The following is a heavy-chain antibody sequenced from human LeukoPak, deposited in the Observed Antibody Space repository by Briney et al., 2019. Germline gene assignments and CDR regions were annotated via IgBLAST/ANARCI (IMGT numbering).Heavy chain of an antibody. CDR3: VRGGTSVTAPF. Sequence: PGGSLRLSCAASGFTFSSYSMSWVRQAPGKGLEWVANIEQDGSERYYVDSVKGRFTISRDNAKNSLYLQMNSLRAEDTAVYYCVRGGTSVTAPFWGQGTMVTVSS. D-gene: IGHD2-21*02. CDR1: GFTFSSYS. V-gene: IGHV3-7*02. CDR2: IEQDGSER. J-gene: IGHJ3*01.